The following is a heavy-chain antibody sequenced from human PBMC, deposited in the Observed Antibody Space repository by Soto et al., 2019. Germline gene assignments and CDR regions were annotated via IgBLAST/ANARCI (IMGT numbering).Heavy chain of an antibody. CDR2: IYYSGST. J-gene: IGHJ6*02. V-gene: IGHV4-59*01. CDR1: GGSISSYY. D-gene: IGHD3-22*01. CDR3: ARAQYYYDSSGYYPGSYYYYGMDV. Sequence: SETLSLTCTVSGGSISSYYWSWIRQPPGKGLEWIGYIYYSGSTNYNPSLKSRVTISVDTSKNQFSLKLSSVTAADTAVYYCARAQYYYDSSGYYPGSYYYYGMDVWGQGTTVNVSS.